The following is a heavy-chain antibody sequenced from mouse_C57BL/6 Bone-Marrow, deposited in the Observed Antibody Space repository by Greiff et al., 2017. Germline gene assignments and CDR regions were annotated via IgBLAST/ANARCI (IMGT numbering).Heavy chain of an antibody. V-gene: IGHV1-53*01. CDR2: INPSNGGT. CDR3: ARGNRGDY. J-gene: IGHJ4*01. CDR1: GYIFTSYW. D-gene: IGHD2-1*01. Sequence: VQLQQPGTELVKPGASLKLSCKASGYIFTSYWMNWVKQRPGQGLEWIGNINPSNGGTNYNEKFKSKATLTVDTSSSTAYIQLSSLTSEDYAVYYCARGNRGDYWGQGTSVTVSS.